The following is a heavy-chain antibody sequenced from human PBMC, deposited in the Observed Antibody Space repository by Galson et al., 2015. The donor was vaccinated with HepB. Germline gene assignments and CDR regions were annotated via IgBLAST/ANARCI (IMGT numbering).Heavy chain of an antibody. D-gene: IGHD3-3*01. CDR2: MNPNSGNT. CDR1: GYTFTSYD. Sequence: SVKVSCKASGYTFTSYDINWVRQATGQGLEWMGWMNPNSGNTGYAQKFQGRVTMTRNTSISTAYMELSSLGSEDTAVYYCARGSQSDFWSGDNDAFDIWGQGTMVTVSS. CDR3: ARGSQSDFWSGDNDAFDI. J-gene: IGHJ3*02. V-gene: IGHV1-8*01.